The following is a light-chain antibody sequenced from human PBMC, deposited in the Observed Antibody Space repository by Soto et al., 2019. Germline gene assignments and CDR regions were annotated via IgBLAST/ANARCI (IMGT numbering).Light chain of an antibody. CDR2: EAS. Sequence: DIRRTQAPFTLSASVGDRVTITCRASQSVNRWLAWYQQKPGKAPKLLIYEASSLESGVPSRFGGSGSGTEFTLTISSLQPDDFAIYYCQQYSSYSWTFGQGTKVDIK. CDR3: QQYSSYSWT. CDR1: QSVNRW. J-gene: IGKJ1*01. V-gene: IGKV1-5*03.